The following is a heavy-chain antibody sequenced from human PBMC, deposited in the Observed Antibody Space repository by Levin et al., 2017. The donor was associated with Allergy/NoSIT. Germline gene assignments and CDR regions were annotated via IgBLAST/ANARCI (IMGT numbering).Heavy chain of an antibody. J-gene: IGHJ4*02. D-gene: IGHD3-10*01. CDR3: ARGKNHVLLWFGEGSTAIDY. CDR1: GGSFSGYY. CDR2: INHSGST. V-gene: IGHV4-34*01. Sequence: SQTLSLTCAVYGGSFSGYYWSWIRQPPGKGLEWIGEINHSGSTNYNPSLKSRVTISVDTSKNQFSLKLSSVTAADTAVYYCARGKNHVLLWFGEGSTAIDYWGQGTLVTVSS.